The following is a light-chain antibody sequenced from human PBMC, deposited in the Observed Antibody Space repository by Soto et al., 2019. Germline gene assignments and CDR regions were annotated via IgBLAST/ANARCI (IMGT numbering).Light chain of an antibody. J-gene: IGKJ5*01. CDR1: QSVSTY. Sequence: EVGLTQSPGTLSLSPGDRATLSCRASQSVSTYLAWYQQKPGQAPRPLIYGASSRATGIPDRFSGSGSGTDFTPTISRLEPEDFAVYYCQQYGNSPITFGQGTRLEIK. CDR3: QQYGNSPIT. V-gene: IGKV3-20*01. CDR2: GAS.